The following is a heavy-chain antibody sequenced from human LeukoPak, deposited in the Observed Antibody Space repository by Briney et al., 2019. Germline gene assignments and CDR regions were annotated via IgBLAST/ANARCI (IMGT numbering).Heavy chain of an antibody. D-gene: IGHD1-26*01. V-gene: IGHV6-1*01. Sequence: SQTFSLTCAISGDSVSSNSAAWNWIRQSPSRGLEWLGRTYYRSKWYNDYAVSVKSRITINPDTSKNQFSLQLNSVTPEDTAVYYCARENSGSYRVLDWYFDLWGRGTLVTVSS. CDR1: GDSVSSNSAA. J-gene: IGHJ2*01. CDR3: ARENSGSYRVLDWYFDL. CDR2: TYYRSKWYN.